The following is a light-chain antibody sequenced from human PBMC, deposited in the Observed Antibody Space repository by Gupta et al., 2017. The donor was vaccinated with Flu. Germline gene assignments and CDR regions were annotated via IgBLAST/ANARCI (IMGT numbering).Light chain of an antibody. V-gene: IGKV1-17*01. CDR2: AAS. Sequence: DIQMTQSPSSLSASVGDRVTIPCRASQGIRQDLGWYQQRPGKAPKRLIYAASRVKGGVPSRFSGSGSGTEFTLTISSRQPEDFAVYYCQQQNSSPVTFGRGTKVEIK. J-gene: IGKJ4*01. CDR1: QGIRQD. CDR3: QQQNSSPVT.